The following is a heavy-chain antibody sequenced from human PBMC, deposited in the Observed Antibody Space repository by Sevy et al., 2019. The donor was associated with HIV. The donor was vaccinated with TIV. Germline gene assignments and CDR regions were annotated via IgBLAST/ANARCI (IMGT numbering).Heavy chain of an antibody. V-gene: IGHV1-8*01. D-gene: IGHD1-7*01. J-gene: IGHJ6*02. Sequence: ASVKVSCKTSGYTFSSHDINWVRQAPGQGLEWMGWMNRNNRNTGYVQKFQDRVTMTRDSSIATAYMELRGLTSDDTALYCCARDPSGNYLTPHYRDYYGLDVWGQGTAVTVSS. CDR3: ARDPSGNYLTPHYRDYYGLDV. CDR1: GYTFSSHD. CDR2: MNRNNRNT.